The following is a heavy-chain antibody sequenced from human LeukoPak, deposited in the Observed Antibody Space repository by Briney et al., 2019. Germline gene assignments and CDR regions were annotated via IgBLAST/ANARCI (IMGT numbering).Heavy chain of an antibody. D-gene: IGHD6-19*01. CDR3: ARECGRTYSSGCLPSYFMDV. J-gene: IGHJ6*03. CDR2: ISSSSSNI. Sequence: PGGSLRLSCAASGFTFSSYGMNWVRQAPGKGLEWVSYISSSSSNIYYADSVKGRFTISRDNAKNSLYLQMNSLRAEDTAVYYCARECGRTYSSGCLPSYFMDVWGKGTTVTISS. CDR1: GFTFSSYG. V-gene: IGHV3-48*03.